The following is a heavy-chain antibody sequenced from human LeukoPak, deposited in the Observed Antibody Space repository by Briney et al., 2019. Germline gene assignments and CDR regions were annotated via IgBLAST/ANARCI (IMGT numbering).Heavy chain of an antibody. J-gene: IGHJ6*02. D-gene: IGHD3-10*01. CDR3: ARDPYGSGSYYTGYYYYYGMDV. CDR2: ISAYNSNT. CDR1: GYTFTSYG. Sequence: ASVKVSCKASGYTFTSYGISWVRQAPGQGLEWMGWISAYNSNTNYAQKLQGRVTMTTDTSTSTAYMELRSLRSDDTAVYYCARDPYGSGSYYTGYYYYYGMDVWGQGTTVTVSS. V-gene: IGHV1-18*01.